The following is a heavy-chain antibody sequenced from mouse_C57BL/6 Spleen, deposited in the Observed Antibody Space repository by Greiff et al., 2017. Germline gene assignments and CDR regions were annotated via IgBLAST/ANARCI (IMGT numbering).Heavy chain of an antibody. CDR2: IAPSDSYT. Sequence: QVQLQQPGAELVKPGASVKLSCKASGYTFTSYWMQWVKQRPGQGLEWIGEIAPSDSYTNYNQKFKGKATLTVDTSSSTAYMQLSSLTSEDSAVYYCARGFYYDYDESYFDVWGTGTTVTVSS. D-gene: IGHD2-4*01. CDR1: GYTFTSYW. J-gene: IGHJ1*03. CDR3: ARGFYYDYDESYFDV. V-gene: IGHV1-50*01.